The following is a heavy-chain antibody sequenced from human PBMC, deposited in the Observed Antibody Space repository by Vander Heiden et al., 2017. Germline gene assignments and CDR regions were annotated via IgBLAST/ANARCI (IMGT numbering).Heavy chain of an antibody. D-gene: IGHD2-15*01. CDR3: ARDCCRSSRGFDP. J-gene: IGHJ5*02. Sequence: QVRLQGSGPGLVKPSETLSLTCTVSGGSITNYYWNWIRQPPGKGLEWIGYIYSSGATNYNPSHKSRVSISVDTSKNQFSLKLTSVTAADTAVYYCARDCCRSSRGFDPWGQGTLVTVSS. CDR1: GGSITNYY. V-gene: IGHV4-59*01. CDR2: IYSSGAT.